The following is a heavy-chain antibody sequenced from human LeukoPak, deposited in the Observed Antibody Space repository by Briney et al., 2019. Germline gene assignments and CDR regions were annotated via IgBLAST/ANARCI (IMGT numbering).Heavy chain of an antibody. D-gene: IGHD5-24*01. V-gene: IGHV4-30-2*01. CDR1: GGSISSGGYS. Sequence: SETLSLTCAVSGGSISSGGYSWSWIRQPPGKGLECIGYIYHSGSTYYNPSLKSRVTISVDRSKNQFSLKLSSVTAADTAVYYCARGDGYNSYYFDYWGQGTLVTVSS. CDR3: ARGDGYNSYYFDY. CDR2: IYHSGST. J-gene: IGHJ4*02.